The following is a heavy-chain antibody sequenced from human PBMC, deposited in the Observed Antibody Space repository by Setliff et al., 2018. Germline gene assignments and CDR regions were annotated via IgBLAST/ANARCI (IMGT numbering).Heavy chain of an antibody. D-gene: IGHD3-10*01. Sequence: GESLKLSCKGSGFSFTDFWIGWVRQMPGKGLEWMGLIYAGDSDTRYNPSFQGRVTMSADKSINTAYLQWSSLKASDTAIYYCARQKSTGSGNNWFDPWGQGTLVTVPQ. V-gene: IGHV5-51*01. J-gene: IGHJ5*02. CDR3: ARQKSTGSGNNWFDP. CDR2: IYAGDSDT. CDR1: GFSFTDFW.